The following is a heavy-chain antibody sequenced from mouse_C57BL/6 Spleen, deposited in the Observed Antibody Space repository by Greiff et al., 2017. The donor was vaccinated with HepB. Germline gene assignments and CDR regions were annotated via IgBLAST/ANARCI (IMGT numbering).Heavy chain of an antibody. D-gene: IGHD4-1*01. J-gene: IGHJ4*01. CDR1: GFSLTSYG. V-gene: IGHV2-4*01. CDR2: IWSGGST. Sequence: VKVVESGPGLVQPSQSLSITCTVSGFSLTSYGVHWVRQPPGKGLEWLGVIWSGGSTDYNAAFISRLSISKDNSKSQVFFKMNSLQADDTAIYYCAKTGTDYYAMDYWGQGTSVTVSS. CDR3: AKTGTDYYAMDY.